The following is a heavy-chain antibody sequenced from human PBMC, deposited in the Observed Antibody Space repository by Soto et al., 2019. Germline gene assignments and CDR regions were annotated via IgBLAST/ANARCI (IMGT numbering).Heavy chain of an antibody. D-gene: IGHD3-10*01. Sequence: QVQLVESGGGVVQPGRTLRLSCAASGFTFTYYAMHWVRQSPVNGLVWVAAISHDGNNTYYADSVNGRFTITRDSYNNRLFLEMNSMRIDDTAVYDCEIDPTWLGFDWGQGSLVTFS. CDR1: GFTFTYYA. CDR3: EIDPTWLGFD. J-gene: IGHJ4*02. CDR2: ISHDGNNT. V-gene: IGHV3-30-3*01.